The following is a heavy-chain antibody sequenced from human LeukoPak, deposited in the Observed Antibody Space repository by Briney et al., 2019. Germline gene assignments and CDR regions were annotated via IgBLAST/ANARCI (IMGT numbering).Heavy chain of an antibody. CDR1: GFTFSSYW. CDR2: IKSDGST. CDR3: ARAPSEIGGYYREYFRH. V-gene: IGHV3-74*01. J-gene: IGHJ1*01. D-gene: IGHD3-22*01. Sequence: GGSLRLSCAASGFTFSSYWMHWVRQAPGKALVWVSRIKSDGSTRYADSVKGRFTISRDNAKNTVSLQMNSMRAEDAGVYYCARAPSEIGGYYREYFRHWGQGTLVTVSS.